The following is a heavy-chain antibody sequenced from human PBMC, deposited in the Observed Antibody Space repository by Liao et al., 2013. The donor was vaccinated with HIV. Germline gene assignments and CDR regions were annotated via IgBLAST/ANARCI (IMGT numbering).Heavy chain of an antibody. CDR1: GGSISSYY. D-gene: IGHD3-16*01. Sequence: QVQLQESGPGLVKPSETLSLTCTVSGGSISSYYWSWIRQPPGKGLEWIGYIYYSGSTNYNPSLKSRVTISVDTSKNQFSLKLSSVTAADTAVYYCARVTPGDLNLGYWGQGTLVTVSS. J-gene: IGHJ4*02. V-gene: IGHV4-59*01. CDR3: ARVTPGDLNLGY. CDR2: IYYSGST.